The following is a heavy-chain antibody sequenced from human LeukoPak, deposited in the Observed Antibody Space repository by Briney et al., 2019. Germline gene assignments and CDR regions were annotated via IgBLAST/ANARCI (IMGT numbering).Heavy chain of an antibody. CDR1: GFTFSNYN. J-gene: IGHJ3*02. V-gene: IGHV3-21*06. CDR2: ISSRGSYT. CDR3: ARIDAFDI. Sequence: KPGGPLRLSCAASGFTFSNYNMNWVRQAPGKGLEWVSYISSRGSYTYYADSVKGRFTISRDNAKNSLYLQMNSLRAEDTAVYYCARIDAFDIWGQGTMVTVSS.